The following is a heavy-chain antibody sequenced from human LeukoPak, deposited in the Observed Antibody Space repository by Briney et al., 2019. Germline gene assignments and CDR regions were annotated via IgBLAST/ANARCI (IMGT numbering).Heavy chain of an antibody. CDR2: VLPIFGTA. CDR1: GGTVSSYV. D-gene: IGHD3-9*01. V-gene: IGHV1-69*01. Sequence: SVKVSCKASGGTVSSYVISWVRQAPGQGLEWMGGVLPIFGTAIYAQKWQGRVTITADESTSTAYMELKSLRSEDTAIYYCARAEDQGRYFDWLPGFAPWGQGTLVIVSS. CDR3: ARAEDQGRYFDWLPGFAP. J-gene: IGHJ5*02.